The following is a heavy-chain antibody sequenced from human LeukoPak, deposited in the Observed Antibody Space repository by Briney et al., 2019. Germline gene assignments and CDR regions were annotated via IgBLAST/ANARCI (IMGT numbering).Heavy chain of an antibody. CDR3: TTQWLVRGGFDY. D-gene: IGHD6-19*01. Sequence: GGSLRLSCAAPGFTFSNAWMSWVRQAPGKGLEWVCRIKSKTDGGTTDYAAPVKGRFTISRDDSKNTLYLQMNSLKTEDTAVYYCTTQWLVRGGFDYWGQGTLVTVSS. J-gene: IGHJ4*02. V-gene: IGHV3-15*01. CDR2: IKSKTDGGTT. CDR1: GFTFSNAW.